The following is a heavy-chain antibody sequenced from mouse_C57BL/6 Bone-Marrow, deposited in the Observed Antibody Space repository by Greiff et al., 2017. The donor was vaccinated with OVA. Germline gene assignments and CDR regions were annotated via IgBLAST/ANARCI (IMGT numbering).Heavy chain of an antibody. CDR3: ARDSVYYGSSYWYFDV. CDR2: ISDGGSYT. CDR1: GFTFSSYA. J-gene: IGHJ1*03. D-gene: IGHD1-1*01. Sequence: VQLKESGGGLVKPGGSLKLSCAASGFTFSSYAMSWVRQTPEKRLEWVATISDGGSYTYYPDNVKGRFTISRDNAKNNLYLQMSHLKSEDTAMYYCARDSVYYGSSYWYFDVWGTGTTVTVSS. V-gene: IGHV5-4*01.